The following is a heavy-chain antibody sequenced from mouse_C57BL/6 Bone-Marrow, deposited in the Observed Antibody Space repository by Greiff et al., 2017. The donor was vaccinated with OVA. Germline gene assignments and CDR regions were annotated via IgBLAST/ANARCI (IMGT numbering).Heavy chain of an antibody. CDR3: KKAPILHLAFAY. D-gene: IGHD1-1*01. Sequence: EVKLMESGEGLVKPGGSLKLSCAASGFTFSSYAMPWVRQTPEKRLEWVAYISSGGDYIYYADTVKGRFTISRDNARNTLYLQMSSLRSEDTAMYYCKKAPILHLAFAYWGQGTLVAVSA. CDR1: GFTFSSYA. V-gene: IGHV5-9-1*02. J-gene: IGHJ3*01. CDR2: ISSGGDYI.